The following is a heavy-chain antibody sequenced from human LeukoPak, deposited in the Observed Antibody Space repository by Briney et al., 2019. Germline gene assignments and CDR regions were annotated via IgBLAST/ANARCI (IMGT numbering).Heavy chain of an antibody. CDR2: IIPIFGTA. D-gene: IGHD3-10*01. J-gene: IGHJ5*02. CDR1: GGTFSSYA. Sequence: ASVKVSCKASGGTFSSYAISWVRQAPGQGLEWMGGIIPIFGTANYAQKFQGRVTITADKSTSTAYMELSSLRSEDTAVYYCASGEVMGSPRSVWFDPWGQGTLVTVSS. CDR3: ASGEVMGSPRSVWFDP. V-gene: IGHV1-69*06.